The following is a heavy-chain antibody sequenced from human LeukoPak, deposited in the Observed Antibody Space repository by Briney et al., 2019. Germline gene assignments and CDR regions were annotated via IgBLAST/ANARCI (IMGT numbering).Heavy chain of an antibody. CDR2: IHHSGSI. D-gene: IGHD3-3*01. J-gene: IGHJ4*02. CDR3: ARAFGVVIYFDY. CDR1: GYSISSGSY. Sequence: SETLSLTCTVSGYSISSGSYWGWIRPPPGKGLEWIGIIHHSGSIYNNPSLKSRVTISVDTSKSQFSLKLSSVTAADTAVYYCARAFGVVIYFDYWGQGTLVTVSS. V-gene: IGHV4-38-2*02.